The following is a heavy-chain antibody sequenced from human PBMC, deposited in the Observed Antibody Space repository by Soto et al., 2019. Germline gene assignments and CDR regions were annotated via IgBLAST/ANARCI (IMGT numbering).Heavy chain of an antibody. Sequence: VQLMQSGAEVKKPGASVKISCKPSGYPFISYYIHWVRQAPGQGLEWVGLIDPSGGATSYAQRFQGRLSITSDKSTTTVYMDLRSLTSEDTAMYYCATFPRGYWGQGTLVSVSS. J-gene: IGHJ4*02. CDR3: ATFPRGY. V-gene: IGHV1-46*01. CDR1: GYPFISYY. D-gene: IGHD3-10*01. CDR2: IDPSGGAT.